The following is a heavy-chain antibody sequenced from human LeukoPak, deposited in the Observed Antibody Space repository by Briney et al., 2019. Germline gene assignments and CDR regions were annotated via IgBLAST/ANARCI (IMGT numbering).Heavy chain of an antibody. CDR1: GTTFSSYA. D-gene: IGHD3-22*01. J-gene: IGHJ4*02. CDR3: ASRGSSSYYSIDH. Sequence: SVKVSCKASGTTFSSYALTWVRQAPGQGLEWLGRIIPMMGTASYSDRYKGRISISADESTSTAHMELSNLRLEDTAVFYCASRGSSSYYSIDHWGQGTLITVSS. CDR2: IIPMMGTA. V-gene: IGHV1-69*11.